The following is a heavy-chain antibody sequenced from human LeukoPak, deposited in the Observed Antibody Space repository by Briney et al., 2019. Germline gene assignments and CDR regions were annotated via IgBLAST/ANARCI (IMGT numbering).Heavy chain of an antibody. CDR2: ISYDGRNK. Sequence: GGSLRLSCAASGCTFSSYAMHWVRQAPGKGLEWVAVISYDGRNKYNADSVKGRFTISRDNSKNTLYLQMNSLRAEDTAVYYCARGVVPAAIYYYGMDVWGQGTTVTVSS. V-gene: IGHV3-30*04. CDR1: GCTFSSYA. CDR3: ARGVVPAAIYYYGMDV. D-gene: IGHD2-2*01. J-gene: IGHJ6*02.